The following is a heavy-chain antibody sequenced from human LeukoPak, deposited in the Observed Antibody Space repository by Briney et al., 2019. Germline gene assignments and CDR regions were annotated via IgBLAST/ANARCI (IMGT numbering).Heavy chain of an antibody. CDR3: ARGGSSWYYFDY. J-gene: IGHJ4*02. CDR1: GFSVSSDY. CDR2: IYTATTGGST. V-gene: IGHV3-53*01. Sequence: PGGSLRLSCAASGFSVSSDYMSWVRQAPGKGLEWVSIIYTATTGGSTYYAESVKGRFTVSKDNSRNTVYLQMNSLRAEDTAVYHCARGGSSWYYFDYWGQGTLVTVSS. D-gene: IGHD6-13*01.